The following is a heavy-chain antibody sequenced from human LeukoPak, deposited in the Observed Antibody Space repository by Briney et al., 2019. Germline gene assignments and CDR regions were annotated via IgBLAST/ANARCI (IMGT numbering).Heavy chain of an antibody. V-gene: IGHV4-59*01. CDR3: ARVGGTNYYYYGMDV. Sequence: SETLSLTCTVSGGSISNYYWSWLRQPPGKGLEWIGYIYYSGSTNYNPSLKSRVTISVDTSKNQFSLKLSSVTAADTAVYYCARVGGTNYYYYGMDVWGQGTTVTVSS. D-gene: IGHD1-26*01. CDR1: GGSISNYY. J-gene: IGHJ6*02. CDR2: IYYSGST.